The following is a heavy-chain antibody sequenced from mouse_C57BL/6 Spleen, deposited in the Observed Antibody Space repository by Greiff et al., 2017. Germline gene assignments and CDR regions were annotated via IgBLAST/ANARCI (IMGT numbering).Heavy chain of an antibody. V-gene: IGHV1-82*01. CDR2: IYPGDGDT. J-gene: IGHJ1*03. CDR3: ARSDGYCVGWYFDV. D-gene: IGHD2-3*01. Sequence: VQLQESGPELVKPGASVKISCKASGYAFSSSWMNWVKQRPGKGLEWIGRIYPGDGDTNYNGKFKGKATLTADKSSSTAYMQLSSLTSEDSAVCYWARSDGYCVGWYFDVWGTGTTVTVAS. CDR1: GYAFSSSW.